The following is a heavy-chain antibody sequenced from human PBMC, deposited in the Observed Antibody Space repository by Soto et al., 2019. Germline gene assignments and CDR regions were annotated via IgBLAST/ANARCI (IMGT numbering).Heavy chain of an antibody. CDR3: AKDLQSYGDYDYYCYGMDV. CDR2: ISYDGTNK. Sequence: QVQLVESGGGEVQPGRSLTISCAASGFTFSTYGMHWVRQTPGKGLEWVAVISYDGTNKFYSDSVKGRFTISRDNFKNTLTLHMNSLTDADTAVYSCAKDLQSYGDYDYYCYGMDVWGLGTRVTVSS. V-gene: IGHV3-30*18. J-gene: IGHJ6*02. D-gene: IGHD4-17*01. CDR1: GFTFSTYG.